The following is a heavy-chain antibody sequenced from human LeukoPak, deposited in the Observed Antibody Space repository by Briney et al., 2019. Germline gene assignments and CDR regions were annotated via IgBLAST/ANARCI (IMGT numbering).Heavy chain of an antibody. CDR2: IYTSGST. Sequence: SETLSLTCTVSGGSISSYYWSWIRQPPGKGLEWIGYIYTSGSTNYNPSLKSRVTISADTSKNQFSLKLRSVTAADTAVYYCARKSFYDSSGYYSFDYWGQGTLVTVSS. D-gene: IGHD3-22*01. J-gene: IGHJ4*02. CDR1: GGSISSYY. V-gene: IGHV4-4*09. CDR3: ARKSFYDSSGYYSFDY.